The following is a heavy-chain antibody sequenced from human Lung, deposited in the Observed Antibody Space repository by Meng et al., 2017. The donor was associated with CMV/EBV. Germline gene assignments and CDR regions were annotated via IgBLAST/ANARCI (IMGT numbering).Heavy chain of an antibody. D-gene: IGHD3-10*01. CDR2: MNPNSGNT. Sequence: ASVXVSXKASGYTFTSYDINWVRQATGQGLEWMGWMNPNSGNTAYAPKFQGRLTMTRNTPINTAYMDLSSLRSEDTAIYYCTRGRGSTHKGNWFDPWGQGXLVTVSS. V-gene: IGHV1-8*01. CDR3: TRGRGSTHKGNWFDP. CDR1: GYTFTSYD. J-gene: IGHJ5*02.